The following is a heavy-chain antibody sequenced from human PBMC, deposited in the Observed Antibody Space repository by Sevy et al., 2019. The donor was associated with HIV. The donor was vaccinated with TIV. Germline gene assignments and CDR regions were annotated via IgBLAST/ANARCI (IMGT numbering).Heavy chain of an antibody. Sequence: GGSLRLSCVASGFSLNSYWMLWVRQAPGKGLEWVANINQDGSVNYHADSVKGRFTISRDNARNLVSLQMNILRVEDTAVYYCVRAIATADSFWGQGTLVTVSS. CDR1: GFSLNSYW. J-gene: IGHJ4*02. V-gene: IGHV3-7*01. D-gene: IGHD6-13*01. CDR2: INQDGSVN. CDR3: VRAIATADSF.